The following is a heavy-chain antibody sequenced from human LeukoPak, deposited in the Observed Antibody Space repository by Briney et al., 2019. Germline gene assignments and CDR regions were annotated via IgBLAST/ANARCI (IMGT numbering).Heavy chain of an antibody. D-gene: IGHD3-9*01. CDR1: GFTFSLYW. Sequence: GSLRLSCAASGFTFSLYWMNWVRRAPGKGLEWVANIKQDGSEKNYVDSVKGRFTISRDNAKNSLYLQINNLRVEDTAMYYCAGGTGFIIKDWGQGTLVTVSS. CDR3: AGGTGFIIKD. CDR2: IKQDGSEK. V-gene: IGHV3-7*03. J-gene: IGHJ4*02.